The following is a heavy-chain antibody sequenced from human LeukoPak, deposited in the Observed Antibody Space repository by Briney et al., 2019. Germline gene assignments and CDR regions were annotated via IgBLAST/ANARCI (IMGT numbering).Heavy chain of an antibody. D-gene: IGHD1-14*01. V-gene: IGHV3-33*06. Sequence: GGSLRLSCAASGFTFSTYGMYWVRQAAGKGLDWVAVIWYDGSNKYYADSVKGRFTISRDNSKNTLYLQMNSLRAEDTAVYYCAKDSNPAGYYYMDVWGKGTTVTVSS. CDR1: GFTFSTYG. J-gene: IGHJ6*03. CDR3: AKDSNPAGYYYMDV. CDR2: IWYDGSNK.